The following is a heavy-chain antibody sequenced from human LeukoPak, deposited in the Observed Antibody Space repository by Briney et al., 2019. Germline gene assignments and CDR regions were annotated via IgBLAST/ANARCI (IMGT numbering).Heavy chain of an antibody. CDR2: INPNIGDA. CDR3: ARMALDGGDSIGFDS. Sequence: ASVKVSCKASGYTFTDYFIHWVRQAPGQGLEWMGWINPNIGDASYAQKFQDRVTMTRDRSINTAYMELSRLTSDDTAVYYCARMALDGGDSIGFDSWGQGTLVTSPQ. V-gene: IGHV1-2*02. J-gene: IGHJ5*01. D-gene: IGHD2-21*02. CDR1: GYTFTDYF.